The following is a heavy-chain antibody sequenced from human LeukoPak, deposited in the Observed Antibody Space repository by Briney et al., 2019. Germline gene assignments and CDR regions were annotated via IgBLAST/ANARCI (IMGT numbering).Heavy chain of an antibody. CDR2: ISSSTNTI. D-gene: IGHD3-10*01. CDR3: ARKMVRGPIDY. CDR1: GFPFTLYN. J-gene: IGHJ4*02. Sequence: GGSLRLSCEVSGFPFTLYNMNWVRQAPGKGLEWLSYISSSTNTIYYADSVKGRFTISRDNAKNSLYLQMNSLRAEDTAVYYCARKMVRGPIDYWGQGILVTVSS. V-gene: IGHV3-48*04.